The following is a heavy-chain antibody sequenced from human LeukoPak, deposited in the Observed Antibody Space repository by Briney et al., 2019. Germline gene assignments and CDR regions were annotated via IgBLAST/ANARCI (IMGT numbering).Heavy chain of an antibody. D-gene: IGHD2-2*01. V-gene: IGHV3-9*01. J-gene: IGHJ4*02. Sequence: PGGSLRLSCAASGFTFDDYAMHWVRQAPGKGLEWVSGISWNSGSIGYADSVKGRFTISRDNSKNTLYLQMNSLRAEDTAVYYCANHPYGSSAFHLENWGQGTLVTVSS. CDR2: ISWNSGSI. CDR3: ANHPYGSSAFHLEN. CDR1: GFTFDDYA.